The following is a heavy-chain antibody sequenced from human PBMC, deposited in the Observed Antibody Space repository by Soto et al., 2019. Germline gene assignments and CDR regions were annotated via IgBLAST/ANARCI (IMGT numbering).Heavy chain of an antibody. J-gene: IGHJ5*02. V-gene: IGHV4-31*03. CDR3: AREPPRRSSTDSNWFDP. Sequence: PSETLSLTCTVSGGSISSGGYYWSWIRQQPGKGLEWIGYIYYSGSTYYNPSLKSRVTISVDTSKNQFSLKLSSVTAADTAVYYCAREPPRRSSTDSNWFDPWGQGTLVTVSS. D-gene: IGHD2-2*01. CDR2: IYYSGST. CDR1: GGSISSGGYY.